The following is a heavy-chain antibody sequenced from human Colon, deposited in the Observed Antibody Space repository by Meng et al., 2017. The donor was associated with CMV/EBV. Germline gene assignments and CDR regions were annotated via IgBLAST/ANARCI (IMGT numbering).Heavy chain of an antibody. D-gene: IGHD6-6*01. CDR1: GSAFSSYS. Sequence: GASLKISCVASGSAFSSYSMNWVRPAPGKGLEWVSSISSRSNSIYYADSVKGRFTISRDNTKESLYLQMNSLTAEDTAVYYGARDGSSSVHMYYFDYWGQGAQVTVSS. CDR2: ISSRSNSI. J-gene: IGHJ4*02. CDR3: ARDGSSSVHMYYFDY. V-gene: IGHV3-21*01.